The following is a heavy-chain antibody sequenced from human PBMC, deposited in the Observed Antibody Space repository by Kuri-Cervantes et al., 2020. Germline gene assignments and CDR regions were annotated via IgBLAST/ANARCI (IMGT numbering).Heavy chain of an antibody. CDR3: AKADASEWELLGY. CDR2: ISYDGSNK. Sequence: AESLSLSCAASGFSISSYAMSWVRQAPGKGLEWGAVISYDGSNKYYADSVKSRFTISRDNSKNTLYLQMNSLRAEDTAVYYCAKADASEWELLGYWGQGTLVTVSS. D-gene: IGHD1-26*01. CDR1: GFSISSYA. V-gene: IGHV3-30*18. J-gene: IGHJ4*02.